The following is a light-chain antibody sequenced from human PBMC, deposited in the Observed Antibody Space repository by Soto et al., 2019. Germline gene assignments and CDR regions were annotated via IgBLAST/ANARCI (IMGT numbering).Light chain of an antibody. CDR3: SSYTSISTYV. V-gene: IGLV2-14*03. Sequence: QSVLTQPASVSGSPGQSITISCTGTSSDVGGYDFVSWYQHHPGKAPRLMIYDVSHRPSGVSDRFSASKSGNTASLTISGLLAEDGADYYCSSYTSISTYVFGTGTKLTVL. CDR1: SSDVGGYDF. J-gene: IGLJ1*01. CDR2: DVS.